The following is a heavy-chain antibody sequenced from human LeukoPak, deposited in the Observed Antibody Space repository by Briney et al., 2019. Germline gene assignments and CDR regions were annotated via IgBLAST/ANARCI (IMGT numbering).Heavy chain of an antibody. CDR2: ISYDGSNK. D-gene: IGHD2-2*01. CDR1: GFTFSSYA. J-gene: IGHJ4*02. V-gene: IGHV3-30-3*01. Sequence: GGSLRLSCAASGFTFSSYAMHWVRQAPGKGLEWVAFISYDGSNKYYADSVKGRFTISRDNSNNTLYLQMNSLRAEDTAVYYCARVLSCSSTSCPPGYWGQGTLVTVSS. CDR3: ARVLSCSSTSCPPGY.